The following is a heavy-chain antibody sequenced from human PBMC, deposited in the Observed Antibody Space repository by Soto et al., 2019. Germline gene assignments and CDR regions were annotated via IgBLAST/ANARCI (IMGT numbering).Heavy chain of an antibody. CDR3: ARDLGYYDSSGYYPGNFDY. V-gene: IGHV1-69*06. Sequence: SVKVSCKASGGTFSSYAISWVRQAPGQGLEWMGGIIPIFGTANYAQKFQGRVTITADKSTSTAYMELSSLRSEDTAVYYCARDLGYYDSSGYYPGNFDYWGQGTLVTVS. J-gene: IGHJ4*02. CDR2: IIPIFGTA. D-gene: IGHD3-22*01. CDR1: GGTFSSYA.